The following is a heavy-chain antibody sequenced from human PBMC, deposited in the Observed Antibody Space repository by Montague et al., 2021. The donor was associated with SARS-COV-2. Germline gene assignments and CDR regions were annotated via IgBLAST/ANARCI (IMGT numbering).Heavy chain of an antibody. CDR1: GGSISSDNW. D-gene: IGHD3-10*01. J-gene: IGHJ5*02. Sequence: SETLSLTCAVSGGSISSDNWWSWVRQSPWKGLGWIGEIFHSGSTXXNPXXXSRVTMSVDKSKNDFSLKLSPVTAADTAMYYCARRITMVRGVTKRNNWFDPWGRGILVTVSS. CDR2: IFHSGST. V-gene: IGHV4-4*02. CDR3: ARRITMVRGVTKRNNWFDP.